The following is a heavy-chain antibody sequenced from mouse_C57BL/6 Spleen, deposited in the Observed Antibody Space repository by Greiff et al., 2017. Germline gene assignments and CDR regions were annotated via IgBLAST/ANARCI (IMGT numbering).Heavy chain of an antibody. Sequence: QAQLQQSGAELGRPGASVTLSCKAWGYTFTDYEMHWVKRKPVHGLEWIGAIDPETGGTAYNQKFKGKAILTADKSSSTAYMELRSLTSEDSAVYYCTRRDTGVFDYWGQGTTLTVSS. D-gene: IGHD3-3*01. CDR2: IDPETGGT. CDR1: GYTFTDYE. V-gene: IGHV1-15*01. CDR3: TRRDTGVFDY. J-gene: IGHJ2*01.